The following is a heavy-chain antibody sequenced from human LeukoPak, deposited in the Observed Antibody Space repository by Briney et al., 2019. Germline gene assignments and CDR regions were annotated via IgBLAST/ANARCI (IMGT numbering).Heavy chain of an antibody. D-gene: IGHD3-10*01. CDR2: ISSSGSTI. V-gene: IGHV3-48*03. CDR1: GFTFSSYE. CDR3: ARDPGFGYEVSRFDY. J-gene: IGHJ4*02. Sequence: PGGSLRLSCAASGFTFSSYEMNWVRQAPGKGLEWVSYISSSGSTIYYADSVKGRFTISRDIAKNSLYLQMNSLRAEDTAVYYCARDPGFGYEVSRFDYWGQGTLVTVSS.